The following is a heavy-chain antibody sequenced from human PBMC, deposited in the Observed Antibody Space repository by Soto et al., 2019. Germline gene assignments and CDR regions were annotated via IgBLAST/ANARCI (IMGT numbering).Heavy chain of an antibody. Sequence: SGPTLVNPTQTLTLTCTFSGFSLSTSGVGVGWIRQPPGKALEWLALIYWNDDKRYSPSLKSRLTITKDTSKNQVVLTMTNMDPVDTATYYCAHRRSVRGVIIFDPWGQGTLVTVAS. J-gene: IGHJ5*02. D-gene: IGHD3-10*01. CDR3: AHRRSVRGVIIFDP. V-gene: IGHV2-5*01. CDR1: GFSLSTSGVG. CDR2: IYWNDDK.